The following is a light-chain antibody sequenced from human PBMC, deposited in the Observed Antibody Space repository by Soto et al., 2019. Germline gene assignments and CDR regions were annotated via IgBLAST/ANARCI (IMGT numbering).Light chain of an antibody. CDR1: QSISDT. V-gene: IGKV3-15*01. J-gene: IGKJ1*01. Sequence: EIVMTQSPATLSVSPGGRATLSCRASQSISDTLAWYQQKPGQAPRLLIHGASTRAPGFPARFSGSGSGTEFTLTISSLKSEDFETYSCQQSYSSPLTFAQGTKVDI. CDR2: GAS. CDR3: QQSYSSPLT.